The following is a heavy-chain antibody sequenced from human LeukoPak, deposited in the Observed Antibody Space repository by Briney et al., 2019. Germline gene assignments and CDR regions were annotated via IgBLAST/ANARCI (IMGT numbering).Heavy chain of an antibody. CDR1: GFTFSNGW. V-gene: IGHV3-15*01. CDR2: IKSKTGGGTT. J-gene: IGHJ4*02. D-gene: IGHD3-3*01. CDR3: TTDPLYDFWSGYYMGSFDY. Sequence: GGSLKIPWAAFGFTFSNGWVSWVRQASGKGPEWVGRIKSKTGGGTTDYAAPVKGRSTISRDDSKNTLYLQMNSLKTEDTAVYYCTTDPLYDFWSGYYMGSFDYWGQGTLVTVSS.